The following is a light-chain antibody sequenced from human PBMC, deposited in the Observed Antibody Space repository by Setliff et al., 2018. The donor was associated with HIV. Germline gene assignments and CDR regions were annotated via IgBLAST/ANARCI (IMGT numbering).Light chain of an antibody. CDR1: QNIFSW. CDR2: KAS. J-gene: IGKJ1*01. CDR3: QQYNGYYRT. Sequence: DIQMTQSPSTLSASVGDRVTITCRASQNIFSWLAWHQQKPGKAPKSLIYKASSLESGVPSRFSGSGSGTEFTLTISSLQPDDSATYYCQQYNGYYRTFGQGTKVDIK. V-gene: IGKV1-5*03.